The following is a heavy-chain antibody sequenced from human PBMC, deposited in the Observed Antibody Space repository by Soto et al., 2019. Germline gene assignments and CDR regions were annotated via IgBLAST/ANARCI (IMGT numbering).Heavy chain of an antibody. CDR3: ARDLTRTQGEDAFDI. J-gene: IGHJ3*02. Sequence: QVQLQESGPGLVKPSETLSLTCTVSGGSISSYYWSWIRQPPGKGLEWIGYIYYSGSTNYNPSLKSRVTISVDTSKNQFSLKLSSVTAADTAVYYFARDLTRTQGEDAFDIWGQGTMVTVSS. D-gene: IGHD3-10*01. CDR1: GGSISSYY. V-gene: IGHV4-59*01. CDR2: IYYSGST.